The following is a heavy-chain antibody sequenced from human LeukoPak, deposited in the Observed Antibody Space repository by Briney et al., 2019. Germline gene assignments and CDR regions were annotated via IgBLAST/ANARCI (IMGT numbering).Heavy chain of an antibody. J-gene: IGHJ5*02. CDR3: ARDDPNQLLFNWFDP. Sequence: GGCLRLSCAASGFTFSSYAMHWVRQAPGKGLEWVAVISYDGSNKYYADSVKGRFTISRDNSKNTLYLQMNSLRAEDTAVYYCARDDPNQLLFNWFDPWGQGTLVTVSS. CDR1: GFTFSSYA. D-gene: IGHD2-2*01. V-gene: IGHV3-30*01. CDR2: ISYDGSNK.